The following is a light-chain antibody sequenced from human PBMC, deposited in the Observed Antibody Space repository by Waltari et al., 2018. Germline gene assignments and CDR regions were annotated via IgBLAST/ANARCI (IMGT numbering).Light chain of an antibody. V-gene: IGLV2-23*02. CDR2: EVT. CDR1: SSAVGNYNL. J-gene: IGLJ1*01. Sequence: QSGLTQPASVSGSPGQSITVSCTGTSSAVGNYNLVDWYQQYPGKAPRLMVYEVTKRTSGVSDRFFGSKSGNTASLTISGLQSEDEADYYCCSYAGLGIYVFGTGTKVTVL. CDR3: CSYAGLGIYV.